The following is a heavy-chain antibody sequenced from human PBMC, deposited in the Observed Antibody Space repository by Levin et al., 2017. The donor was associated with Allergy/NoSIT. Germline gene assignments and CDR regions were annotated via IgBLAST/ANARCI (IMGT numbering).Heavy chain of an antibody. V-gene: IGHV3-23*01. CDR2: IPTSGRT. Sequence: GGSLRLSCAASGFTFSNYAMSWVRQAPGKGLEWVSAIPTSGRTSYSASSKGRFTVSRNNSKNTLYLQMNSLRADDTAVYYCAKEMTTVVPVFDYWGQGTLVTVSS. J-gene: IGHJ4*02. D-gene: IGHD4-23*01. CDR1: GFTFSNYA. CDR3: AKEMTTVVPVFDY.